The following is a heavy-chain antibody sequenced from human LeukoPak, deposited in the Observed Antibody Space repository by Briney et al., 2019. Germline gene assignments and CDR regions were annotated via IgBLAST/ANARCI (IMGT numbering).Heavy chain of an antibody. V-gene: IGHV4-59*01. CDR1: GGSITSYY. D-gene: IGHD3-3*01. CDR3: ARVGNYDFWSGYEYNWFDP. CDR2: FYYCGST. J-gene: IGHJ5*02. Sequence: PSETLSLTCTVSGGSITSYYWSWIRQPPGKGLEWIGYFYYCGSTNYNPSLKSRVTISVDTSKNQFSLKLSSVTAADTAVYYCARVGNYDFWSGYEYNWFDPWGQGTLVAVSS.